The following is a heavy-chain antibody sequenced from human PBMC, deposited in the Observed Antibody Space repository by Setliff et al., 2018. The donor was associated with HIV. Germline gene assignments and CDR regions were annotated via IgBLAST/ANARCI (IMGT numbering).Heavy chain of an antibody. Sequence: ASVKVSCKASGYTFTTYGISWVRQAPGHGLEWMGWISPNFGHTNYAQNFLGRVTMTIDTSTSRANMELRSLRSDDTAVYFCARLGSGWSDSYYYAMDIWGQGTTVTVS. CDR1: GYTFTTYG. J-gene: IGHJ6*02. CDR3: ARLGSGWSDSYYYAMDI. CDR2: ISPNFGHT. D-gene: IGHD6-19*01. V-gene: IGHV1-18*01.